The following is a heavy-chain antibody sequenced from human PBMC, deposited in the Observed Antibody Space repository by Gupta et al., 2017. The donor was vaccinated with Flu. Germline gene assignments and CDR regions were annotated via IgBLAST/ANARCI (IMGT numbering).Heavy chain of an antibody. Sequence: EVQLLESGGGLVQPGRSLRLSCAASGFTFDDYAMHWVRQVPGKGLEWVSGIKWNSDTTGYADSVKGRFSISRDNAKNSLYLQMNSLRAEYTALYYCAKGGSGSYSLDAFDVWGQGTKVTVSS. CDR2: IKWNSDTT. CDR1: GFTFDDYA. V-gene: IGHV3-9*01. J-gene: IGHJ3*01. CDR3: AKGGSGSYSLDAFDV. D-gene: IGHD1-26*01.